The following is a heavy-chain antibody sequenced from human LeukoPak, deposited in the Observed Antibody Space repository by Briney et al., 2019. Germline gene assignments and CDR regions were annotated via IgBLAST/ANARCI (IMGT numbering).Heavy chain of an antibody. Sequence: GESLKISCKGSGYTFTSYWIGWVRQMPGKGLGWMGIIYPCDSDTRYSPSFQGQVTISADKSISTAYLQWSSLKASDTAVYYCARGRRFGELSHPTYYFDYWGQGTQVTVSS. J-gene: IGHJ4*02. CDR2: IYPCDSDT. D-gene: IGHD3-10*01. V-gene: IGHV5-51*01. CDR3: ARGRRFGELSHPTYYFDY. CDR1: GYTFTSYW.